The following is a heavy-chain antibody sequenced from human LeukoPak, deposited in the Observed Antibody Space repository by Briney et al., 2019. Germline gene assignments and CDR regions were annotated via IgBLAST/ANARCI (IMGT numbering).Heavy chain of an antibody. CDR2: ISGSGGST. CDR3: ARYSGDYGGNLYFFDY. CDR1: GFTFSSYA. Sequence: GGSLRLSCAASGFTFSSYAMSWVRQAPGKGLEWVSAISGSGGSTYYADSVKGRFTISRDNSKNTLYLQMNSLRAEDTAMYHCARYSGDYGGNLYFFDYWGQGALVTVSS. D-gene: IGHD4-23*01. J-gene: IGHJ4*02. V-gene: IGHV3-23*01.